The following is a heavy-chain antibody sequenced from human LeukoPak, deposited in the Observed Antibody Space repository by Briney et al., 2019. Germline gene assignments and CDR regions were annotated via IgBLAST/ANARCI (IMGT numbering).Heavy chain of an antibody. D-gene: IGHD6-13*01. CDR2: ISSSGSTI. J-gene: IGHJ4*02. V-gene: IGHV3-48*03. Sequence: GGSLRLSCAASGFTFSSYEMNWVRQAPGKGLEWVSYISSSGSTIFYADSVKGRFTISRDNAKDSLYLQMNSLRAEDTAVYYCASQQPAFDYWGQGTLVTVSS. CDR1: GFTFSSYE. CDR3: ASQQPAFDY.